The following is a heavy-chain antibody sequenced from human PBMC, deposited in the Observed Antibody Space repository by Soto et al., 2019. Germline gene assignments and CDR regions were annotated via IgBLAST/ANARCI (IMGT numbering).Heavy chain of an antibody. Sequence: PXETLSVPSTVSGGSINNYYWSWIRQAPGKGLQYIGYISYMGTTNYNPSLKSRVTISLDTSKNQFSLKLTSVTAADTALYYCTRARAAAGIFTYWGQGTLVTVSS. D-gene: IGHD6-13*01. CDR3: TRARAAAGIFTY. CDR1: GGSINNYY. J-gene: IGHJ4*02. V-gene: IGHV4-59*01. CDR2: ISYMGTT.